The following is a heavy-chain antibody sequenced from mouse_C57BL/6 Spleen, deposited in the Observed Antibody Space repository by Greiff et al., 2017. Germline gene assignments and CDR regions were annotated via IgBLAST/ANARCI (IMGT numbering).Heavy chain of an antibody. J-gene: IGHJ4*01. CDR2: ISDGGSYT. V-gene: IGHV5-4*01. CDR1: GFTFSSYA. Sequence: EVQGVESGGGLVKPGGSLKLSCAASGFTFSSYAMSWVRQTPEKRLEWVATISDGGSYTYYPDNVKGRFTISRDNAKNNLYLQMSHLKSEDTAMYYCARVGNSNYAMDYWGQGTSVTVSS. CDR3: ARVGNSNYAMDY. D-gene: IGHD2-5*01.